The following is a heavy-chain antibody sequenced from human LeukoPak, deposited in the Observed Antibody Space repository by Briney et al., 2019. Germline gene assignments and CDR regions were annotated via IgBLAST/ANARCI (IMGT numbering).Heavy chain of an antibody. D-gene: IGHD1-26*01. CDR3: AREAVGATGLDY. CDR2: IYYSGST. Sequence: SETLSLTCTVSGGSISSGGYYWSWIRQHPGKXXXXXGYIYYSGSTYYNPSLKSRVTISVDTSKNQFSLKLSSVTAADTAGYYCAREAVGATGLDYWGQGTLVTVSS. J-gene: IGHJ4*02. CDR1: GGSISSGGYY. V-gene: IGHV4-31*03.